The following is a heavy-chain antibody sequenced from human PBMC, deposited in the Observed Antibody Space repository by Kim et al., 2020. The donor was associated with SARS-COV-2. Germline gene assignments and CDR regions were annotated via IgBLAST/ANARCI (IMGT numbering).Heavy chain of an antibody. D-gene: IGHD2-21*02. CDR2: ISYDGSNK. Sequence: GGSLRLSCAASGFTFSSYAMHWVRQAPGKGLEWVAVISYDGSNKYYADSVKGRFTISRDNSKNTLYLQMNSLRAEDTAVYYCARDRKLHIVVVTACYGM. CDR1: GFTFSSYA. CDR3: ARDRKLHIVVVTACYGM. J-gene: IGHJ6*01. V-gene: IGHV3-30-3*01.